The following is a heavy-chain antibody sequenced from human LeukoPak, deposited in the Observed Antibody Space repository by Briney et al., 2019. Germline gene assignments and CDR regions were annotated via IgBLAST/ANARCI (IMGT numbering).Heavy chain of an antibody. D-gene: IGHD5-18*01. V-gene: IGHV1-2*02. CDR3: AREEGGYSYGYVFFDY. CDR1: GYTFTGYY. J-gene: IGHJ4*02. CDR2: INPNSGGT. Sequence: ASVKVSCKASGYTFTGYYMHWVRQAPGQGLEWMGWINPNSGGTNYAQKFQGRVTMTRDTSISTAYMELRSLRSDDTAVYYCAREEGGYSYGYVFFDYWGQGALVTVSS.